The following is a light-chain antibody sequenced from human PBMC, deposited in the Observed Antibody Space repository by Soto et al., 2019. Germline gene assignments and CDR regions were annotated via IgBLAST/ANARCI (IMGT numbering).Light chain of an antibody. CDR3: SSHTSYSTRV. Sequence: HSALTQPASVSGSPGKSIAISCTGTSSDVGGYNYVSWYQQHPGKAPKLMIHEVSNRPSGVSDRFSGSKSGNTASLTISGLQADDEADYYCSSHTSYSTRVFGTGTKLTVL. CDR2: EVS. CDR1: SSDVGGYNY. J-gene: IGLJ1*01. V-gene: IGLV2-14*01.